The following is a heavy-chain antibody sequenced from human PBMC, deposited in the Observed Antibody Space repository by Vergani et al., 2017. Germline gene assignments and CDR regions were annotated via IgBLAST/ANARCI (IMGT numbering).Heavy chain of an antibody. V-gene: IGHV4-61*02. CDR3: ARSRPYCTRGRYPAI. J-gene: IGHJ4*02. D-gene: IGHD2-8*01. CDR1: GESIRSGSHY. Sequence: QVKLQESGPGLLKPSQTLSLTCTVSGESIRSGSHYWSWIRQPAGKGPEWIVHIHTGGSTDLNPSFRSRVSISVDTSKSQFSLKLNSITVADTAVYYCARSRPYCTRGRYPAIWVQGTLVTVSS. CDR2: IHTGGST.